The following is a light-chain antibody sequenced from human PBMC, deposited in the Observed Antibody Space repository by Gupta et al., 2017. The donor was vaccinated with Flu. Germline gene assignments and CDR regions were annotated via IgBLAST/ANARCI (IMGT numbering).Light chain of an antibody. CDR3: SSWDGSLVGVI. J-gene: IGLJ2*01. Sequence: SVLTQPPSASATPGQRVTISCSGSNSNIGNQYVSWYQHRPGTTPRLLIHRNDQRLSGVPYRFSGSKSGTSASLTSSGLRSEDEADYFCSSWDGSLVGVIFGGGTKLTV. CDR2: RND. CDR1: NSNIGNQY. V-gene: IGLV1-47*01.